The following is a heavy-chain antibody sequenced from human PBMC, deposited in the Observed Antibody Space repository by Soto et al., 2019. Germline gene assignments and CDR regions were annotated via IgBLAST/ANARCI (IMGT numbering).Heavy chain of an antibody. D-gene: IGHD2-21*02. J-gene: IGHJ4*02. CDR3: ARGVGVTTNY. Sequence: EVQLVESGGGLVKPGGSLRLSCAASGFTFSSYSMNWVRQAPGKGLEWVSSISSSSSYIYYADSVKGRSTISRDNAKNSLYLQMNSLRAEDTAVYYCARGVGVTTNYWGQGTLVTVSS. V-gene: IGHV3-21*01. CDR1: GFTFSSYS. CDR2: ISSSSSYI.